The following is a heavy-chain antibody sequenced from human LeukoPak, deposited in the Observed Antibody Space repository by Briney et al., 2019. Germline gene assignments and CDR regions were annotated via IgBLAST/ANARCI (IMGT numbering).Heavy chain of an antibody. D-gene: IGHD3-9*01. CDR1: GYSFRNYG. Sequence: GASVKVSCKASGYSFRNYGMHWVRQAPGQRLEWMGWINPTNEKTKYSEKFQGRVTISRDTGASTVYMELSSLRSEDTAVYYCARMGLDYDILTGYLDYWGQGTLVTVSS. CDR2: INPTNEKT. J-gene: IGHJ4*02. V-gene: IGHV1-3*01. CDR3: ARMGLDYDILTGYLDY.